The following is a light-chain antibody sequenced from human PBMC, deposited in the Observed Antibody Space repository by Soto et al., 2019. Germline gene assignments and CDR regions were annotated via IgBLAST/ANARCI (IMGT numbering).Light chain of an antibody. Sequence: TQMTQSPSSLSASVGDRVTITCLASHDIDIYLSWYQQKPGKVPKLLIYDESTLQSGVPSRFSGSGSGTDFTLTINNLQPEDFATYYCQQSYRTPYTFGQGTKVDIK. V-gene: IGKV1-39*01. CDR3: QQSYRTPYT. J-gene: IGKJ2*01. CDR2: DES. CDR1: HDIDIY.